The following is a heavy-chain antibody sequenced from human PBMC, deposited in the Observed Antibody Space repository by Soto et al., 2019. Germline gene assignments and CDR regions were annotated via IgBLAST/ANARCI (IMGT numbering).Heavy chain of an antibody. J-gene: IGHJ3*01. D-gene: IGHD2-21*02. CDR2: TYASGGS. V-gene: IGHV3-66*01. CDR1: GFSVSSSY. Sequence: PGGSLRLSCAVSGFSVSSSYVSWVRQAPGMGLEWVSVTYASGGSAFADSVNGRFTISRDISNNTLFLQMNSLRAEDTALYYCASGGIDCGGACDGAFDLWGQGTMVTVSS. CDR3: ASGGIDCGGACDGAFDL.